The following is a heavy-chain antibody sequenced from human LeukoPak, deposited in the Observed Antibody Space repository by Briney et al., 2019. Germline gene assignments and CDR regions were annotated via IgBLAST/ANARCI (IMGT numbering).Heavy chain of an antibody. CDR1: GYTFIDYY. D-gene: IGHD2/OR15-2a*01. CDR3: TRCRATLRSPFDY. CDR2: VDPEHGDT. Sequence: VASVKVSCKVSGYTFIDYYIQWVRQTPGKGLEWLGRVDPEHGDTKYAEMFQGRVTITADPSTDTAYMELSSLRPEETAIYFCTRCRATLRSPFDYWGQGTLVTVSS. J-gene: IGHJ4*02. V-gene: IGHV1-69-2*01.